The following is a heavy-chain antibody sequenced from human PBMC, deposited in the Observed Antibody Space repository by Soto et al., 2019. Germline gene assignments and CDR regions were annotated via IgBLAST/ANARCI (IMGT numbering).Heavy chain of an antibody. CDR1: GYTFTGYY. CDR2: INPNSGGT. V-gene: IGHV1-2*02. Sequence: ASVKVSCKASGYTFTGYYMHWVRQAPGQGLEWMGWINPNSGGTNYAQKFQGRVTMTRDTSTSTAYMELSRLRSEDTAVYYCARGFYSNYRWFDPWGKGTLVIVSS. CDR3: ARGFYSNYRWFDP. D-gene: IGHD4-4*01. J-gene: IGHJ5*02.